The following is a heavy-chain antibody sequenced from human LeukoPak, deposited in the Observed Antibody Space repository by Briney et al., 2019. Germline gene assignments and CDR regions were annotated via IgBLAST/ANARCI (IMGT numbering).Heavy chain of an antibody. CDR2: INHSGST. D-gene: IGHD2-2*01. J-gene: IGHJ4*02. V-gene: IGHV4-34*01. CDR3: ARGPNIVVVPALSEFDY. Sequence: SETLSLTCSVSGASISSGDYFWTWIRQPPGKGLEWIGEINHSGSTNYNPSLKSRVTISVDTSKNQFSLKLSSVTAADTAVYYCARGPNIVVVPALSEFDYWGQGTLVTVSS. CDR1: GASISSGDYF.